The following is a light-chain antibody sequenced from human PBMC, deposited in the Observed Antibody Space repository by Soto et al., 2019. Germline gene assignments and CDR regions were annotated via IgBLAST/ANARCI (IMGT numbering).Light chain of an antibody. Sequence: QSVLTQPPSSSGTPGQRATISCSGSSSNIGSNAVNWYQQLPGTSPKLLIYSNHQRPSGVPDRFSGSKSGTSASLAISGLQAEDEADYDCAAWDDSLNGVVFGGGTKLTVL. CDR2: SNH. J-gene: IGLJ2*01. CDR3: AAWDDSLNGVV. V-gene: IGLV1-44*01. CDR1: SSNIGSNA.